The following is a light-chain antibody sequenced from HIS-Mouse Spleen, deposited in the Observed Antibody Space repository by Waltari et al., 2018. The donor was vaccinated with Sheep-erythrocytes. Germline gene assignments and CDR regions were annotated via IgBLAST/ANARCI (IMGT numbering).Light chain of an antibody. J-gene: IGLJ1*01. CDR2: DVS. CDR3: CSYAGSYNHV. Sequence: QSALTQPRSVSGSAGQSVTISCTGTSSYLVGYNYVSWYQQHPGKAPKLMIYDVSKRPSGVPDRFSGSKSGNTASLTISGLQAEDEADYYCCSYAGSYNHVFATGTKVTVL. CDR1: SSYLVGYNY. V-gene: IGLV2-11*01.